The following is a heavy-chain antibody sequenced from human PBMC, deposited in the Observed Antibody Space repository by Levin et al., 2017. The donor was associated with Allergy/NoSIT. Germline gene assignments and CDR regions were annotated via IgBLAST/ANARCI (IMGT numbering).Heavy chain of an antibody. J-gene: IGHJ2*01. Sequence: AGESLKISCAASGFTVSSSYMSWVRQAPGKGLEWVSVLYSGGSAYYADSVKGRFTISRDNSKNTLYLQMNSLRAEDTAVYYCAVPRAVTTVLDFDLWGRGTLVTVSS. CDR3: AVPRAVTTVLDFDL. D-gene: IGHD4-17*01. V-gene: IGHV3-53*01. CDR1: GFTVSSSY. CDR2: LYSGGSA.